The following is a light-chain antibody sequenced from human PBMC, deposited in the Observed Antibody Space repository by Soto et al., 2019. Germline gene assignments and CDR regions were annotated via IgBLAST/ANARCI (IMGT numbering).Light chain of an antibody. Sequence: EIVMTQSPATLSVSPGERATLSCRASQSVSSNLAWYRQHPGQAPRLLIYGASNRATGIPARFSGSGSGTEFTLTISSLQSEDFAVYYCHNYNNWPPGKFGQGTKVEIK. CDR2: GAS. V-gene: IGKV3-15*01. J-gene: IGKJ1*01. CDR3: HNYNNWPPGK. CDR1: QSVSSN.